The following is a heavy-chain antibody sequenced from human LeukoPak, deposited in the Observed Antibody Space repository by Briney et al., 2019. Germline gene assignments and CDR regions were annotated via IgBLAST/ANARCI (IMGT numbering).Heavy chain of an antibody. CDR2: IYYSGST. Sequence: SETLSLTCTVSGGSISSYYWSWIRQPPGKGLEWIGYIYYSGSTNYNPSLKSRVTISVDTSKNLFSLKLSSVAAADTAVYYCARGGMPTIFSEAGPPDYWGQGTLVTVSS. CDR1: GGSISSYY. D-gene: IGHD5-24*01. CDR3: ARGGMPTIFSEAGPPDY. J-gene: IGHJ4*02. V-gene: IGHV4-59*01.